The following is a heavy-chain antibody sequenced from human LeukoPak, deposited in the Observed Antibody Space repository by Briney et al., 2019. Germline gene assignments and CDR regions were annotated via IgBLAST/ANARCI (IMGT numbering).Heavy chain of an antibody. J-gene: IGHJ4*02. Sequence: PGGSLRLSCVTSGFIFSKHWMSWVRQAPGKGLEWVANIKEDGSEKYYVDSVKGRFTISRDDVKNSLCLQMNGLRVEDTAIYYCVRLDEAFDNWGQGTLVTVSS. V-gene: IGHV3-7*01. CDR2: IKEDGSEK. D-gene: IGHD5-24*01. CDR3: VRLDEAFDN. CDR1: GFIFSKHW.